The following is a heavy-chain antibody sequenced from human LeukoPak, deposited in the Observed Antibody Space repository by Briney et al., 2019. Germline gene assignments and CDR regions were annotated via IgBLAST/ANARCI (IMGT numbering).Heavy chain of an antibody. J-gene: IGHJ4*02. CDR3: ARAKMGVSGREWHD. Sequence: ASVKVSCKASGYTFTGYYMHWVRQAPGQGLEWMGWINPNSGGTNYAQKFQGRVTMTRDTSISTAYMELSRLRSDDTAVYYCARAKMGVSGREWHDWGQGTLVTVSS. CDR1: GYTFTGYY. D-gene: IGHD3-10*01. V-gene: IGHV1-2*02. CDR2: INPNSGGT.